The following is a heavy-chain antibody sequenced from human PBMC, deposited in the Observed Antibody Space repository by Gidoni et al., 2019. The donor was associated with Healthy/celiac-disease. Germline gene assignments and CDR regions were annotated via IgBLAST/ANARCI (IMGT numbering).Heavy chain of an antibody. Sequence: EVQLVESGGGLVQPGRSLRLSVSASGFPFGDSAMHWVRQAPGKGLEWVSGIRWNSGSIGYADSVKGRFTISRDNAKNSLYLQMNSLRAEDTALYYCAKDIGGAYGSSGYYGVDYWGQGTLVTVSS. D-gene: IGHD3-22*01. CDR3: AKDIGGAYGSSGYYGVDY. J-gene: IGHJ4*02. CDR1: GFPFGDSA. CDR2: IRWNSGSI. V-gene: IGHV3-9*01.